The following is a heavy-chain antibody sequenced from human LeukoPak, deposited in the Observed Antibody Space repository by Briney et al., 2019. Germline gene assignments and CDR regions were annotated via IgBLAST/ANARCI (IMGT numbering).Heavy chain of an antibody. J-gene: IGHJ6*03. CDR3: ARVRGSAEFHYMDV. CDR2: IYYSGST. D-gene: IGHD2-15*01. V-gene: IGHV4-59*01. CDR1: VGSISRFY. Sequence: SQSLSLTRTVSVGSISRFYWSWIRHPPRKGLEWIGYIYYSGSTNYNPSLKSRVTISVDTSKTQCSLKLSSVPAADTAVYYCARVRGSAEFHYMDVWGKGTTVTVYS.